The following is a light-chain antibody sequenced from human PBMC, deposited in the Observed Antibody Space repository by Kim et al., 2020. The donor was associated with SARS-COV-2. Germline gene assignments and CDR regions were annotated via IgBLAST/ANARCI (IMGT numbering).Light chain of an antibody. Sequence: ASVKLTWTLSSGHSSYSIAWHQQQPQKGPRFLMNLHSDGTHNKGDGIPDRFSGSSSGAERYLTISSLQSEDEADYYCQAWGAGFRVFGGGTQLTVL. V-gene: IGLV4-69*01. CDR1: SGHSSYS. J-gene: IGLJ3*02. CDR3: QAWGAGFRV. CDR2: LHSDGTH.